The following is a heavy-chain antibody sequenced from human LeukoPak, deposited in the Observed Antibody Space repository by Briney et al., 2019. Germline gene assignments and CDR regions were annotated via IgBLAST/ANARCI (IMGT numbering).Heavy chain of an antibody. J-gene: IGHJ4*02. CDR1: GFTFSSYG. D-gene: IGHD6-13*01. CDR2: IWYDGSNK. CDR3: AREIGSAARGR. Sequence: GRSLRLSCAASGFTFSSYGMHWVSQAPGKGREWVAVIWYDGSNKYYADSVKGRFTISRDNSKNTLYLQMNSLRAEDTAVYYCAREIGSAARGRWGQGTLVTVSS. V-gene: IGHV3-33*01.